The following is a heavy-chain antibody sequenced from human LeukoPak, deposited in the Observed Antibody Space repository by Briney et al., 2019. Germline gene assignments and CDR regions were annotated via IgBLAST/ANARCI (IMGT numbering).Heavy chain of an antibody. D-gene: IGHD6-13*01. J-gene: IGHJ4*02. V-gene: IGHV3-33*08. CDR3: ARDPGIAATGTGEYFDY. CDR2: IWYDGSNK. CDR1: GFIFRIYG. Sequence: GGSLRLSCAASGFIFRIYGMHWVRQAPGKGLEWVAVIWYDGSNKYYADSVKGRFTISRDNSKNTLYLQMNSLRAEDTAVYYCARDPGIAATGTGEYFDYWGQGTLVTVSS.